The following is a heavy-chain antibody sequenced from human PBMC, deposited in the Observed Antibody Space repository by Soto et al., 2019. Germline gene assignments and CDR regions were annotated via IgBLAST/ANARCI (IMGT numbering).Heavy chain of an antibody. CDR3: ARVTRYCSSTSCYWFDP. CDR2: IYYSGST. Sequence: LSLTCTVSGGSISSGDYYWSWIRQPPGKGLEWIGYIYYSGSTYYNPSLKSRVTISVDTSKNQFSLKLSSVTAADTAVYYCARVTRYCSSTSCYWFDPWGQGTLVTVSS. CDR1: GGSISSGDYY. V-gene: IGHV4-30-4*01. J-gene: IGHJ5*02. D-gene: IGHD2-2*01.